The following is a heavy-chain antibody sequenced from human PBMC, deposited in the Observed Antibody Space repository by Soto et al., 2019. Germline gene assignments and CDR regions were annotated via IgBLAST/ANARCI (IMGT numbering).Heavy chain of an antibody. D-gene: IGHD2-8*01. J-gene: IGHJ6*02. CDR2: IYYSGST. V-gene: IGHV4-59*01. CDR1: GCSISSYY. CDR3: ARDIMGTNYYYYGMDV. Sequence: PSETLSLTCTVSGCSISSYYWSWIRQPPGKGLEWIGYIYYSGSTNYNPSLKSRVTISVDTSKNQFSLKLSSVTAADTAVYYCARDIMGTNYYYYGMDVWGQGTTVTVS.